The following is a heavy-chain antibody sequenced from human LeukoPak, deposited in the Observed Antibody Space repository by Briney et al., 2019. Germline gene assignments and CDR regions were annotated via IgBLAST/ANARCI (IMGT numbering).Heavy chain of an antibody. J-gene: IGHJ4*02. Sequence: GGSLRLSCAASGFTFNYYWLTWVRQAPGKGLEWVANIQQDGSEKYYVDSVKGRFTISRDNAKNSVYLQMNSLRVEDTAVYYCVRARIDYWGQGILVTVSS. CDR1: GFTFNYYW. V-gene: IGHV3-7*04. CDR2: IQQDGSEK. CDR3: VRARIDY.